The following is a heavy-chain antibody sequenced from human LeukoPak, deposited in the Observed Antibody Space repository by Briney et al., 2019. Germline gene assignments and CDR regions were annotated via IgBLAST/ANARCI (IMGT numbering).Heavy chain of an antibody. Sequence: PGGSLRLSCAASGFTFSSYSMNWVRQAPGKGLEWVSYISSSSSTIYYADSVKGRFTISRDNAKNSMYLQMNSLRAEDTAVYYCARGKYDSSPFLQHWGQGTLVTVSS. CDR2: ISSSSSTI. CDR1: GFTFSSYS. V-gene: IGHV3-48*04. D-gene: IGHD3-22*01. J-gene: IGHJ1*01. CDR3: ARGKYDSSPFLQH.